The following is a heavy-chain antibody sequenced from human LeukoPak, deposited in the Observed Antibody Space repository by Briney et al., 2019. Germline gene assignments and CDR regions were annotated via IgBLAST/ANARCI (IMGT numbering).Heavy chain of an antibody. J-gene: IGHJ4*02. Sequence: PSETLSLTCTVSGGSISSGDYYWSWIRQPPGKGLEWIGYIYYSGSTYYNPSLKSRVTISVDTSKNQYSLKLSSVTAADTAVYYCARGTYQLLWFGEPFDYWGQGTLVTVSS. D-gene: IGHD3-10*01. CDR1: GGSISSGDYY. CDR2: IYYSGST. CDR3: ARGTYQLLWFGEPFDY. V-gene: IGHV4-30-4*01.